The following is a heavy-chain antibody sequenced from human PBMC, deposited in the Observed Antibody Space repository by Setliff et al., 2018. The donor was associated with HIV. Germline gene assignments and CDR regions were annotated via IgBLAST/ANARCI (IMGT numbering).Heavy chain of an antibody. CDR3: ARALDLHSGSYHHDAFAI. D-gene: IGHD1-26*01. CDR1: GYTFTTYY. V-gene: IGHV1-46*01. Sequence: GASVKVSCKASGYTFTTYYIHWVRQAPGQGLEWMGILNPSEGTTSFAQKFQGRVTMTRDTSTSTVYIDLSSLRADDTAVYYCARALDLHSGSYHHDAFAIWGQGTRVTVSS. J-gene: IGHJ3*02. CDR2: LNPSEGTT.